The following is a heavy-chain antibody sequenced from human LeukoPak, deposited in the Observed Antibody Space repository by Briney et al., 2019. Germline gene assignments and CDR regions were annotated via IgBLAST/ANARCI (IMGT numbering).Heavy chain of an antibody. V-gene: IGHV4-4*07. Sequence: KASQTLSLTCTVSGGSISSYYWSWIRQPAGKGLEWIGRIYTSGSTNYNPSLKSRVTMSVDTSKNQFSLKLSSVAAADTAVYYCARELGGRFCTNGVCLGYGMDVWGQGTTVTVSS. J-gene: IGHJ6*02. D-gene: IGHD2-8*01. CDR3: ARELGGRFCTNGVCLGYGMDV. CDR1: GGSISSYY. CDR2: IYTSGST.